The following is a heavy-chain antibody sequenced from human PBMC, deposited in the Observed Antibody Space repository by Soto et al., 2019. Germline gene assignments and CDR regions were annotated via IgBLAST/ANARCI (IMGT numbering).Heavy chain of an antibody. CDR3: ARVLFGGRGYGMDV. D-gene: IGHD2-21*01. V-gene: IGHV3-48*02. J-gene: IGHJ6*02. CDR2: ISSSSSTI. CDR1: GFTFSSYS. Sequence: GGSLRLSCAASGFTFSSYSMNWVRQAPGKGLEWVSYISSSSSTIYYADSVEGRFTISRDNAKNSLYLQMNSLRDEDTAVYYCARVLFGGRGYGMDVWGQGTTVTVSS.